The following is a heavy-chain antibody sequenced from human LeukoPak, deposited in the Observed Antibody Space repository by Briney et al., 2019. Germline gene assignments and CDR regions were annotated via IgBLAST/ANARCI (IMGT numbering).Heavy chain of an antibody. CDR2: IYSGGST. Sequence: GGSLRLSCAASGFTVSSNYMSWVRQAPGKGLEWVSVIYSGGSTYYADSVKGRFTISRGNSKNTLYLQMNSLRAEDTAVYYCAREDSRLGYRWIDYWGQGTLVTVSS. J-gene: IGHJ4*02. CDR1: GFTVSSNY. V-gene: IGHV3-66*01. CDR3: AREDSRLGYRWIDY. D-gene: IGHD5-12*01.